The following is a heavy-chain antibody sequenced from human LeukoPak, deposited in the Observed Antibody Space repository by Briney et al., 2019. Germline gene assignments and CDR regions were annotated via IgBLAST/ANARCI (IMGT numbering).Heavy chain of an antibody. Sequence: ASVKVSCKASGYTFTSYGISWVRQAPGQGLEWMGWISAYNGNTNYAQKLQGRVIMTTDTSTSTAYMELRSLRSDDTAVYYCARVGGYGSGRVNYYYYMDVWGKGTTVTVSS. CDR2: ISAYNGNT. CDR3: ARVGGYGSGRVNYYYYMDV. D-gene: IGHD3-10*01. J-gene: IGHJ6*03. V-gene: IGHV1-18*01. CDR1: GYTFTSYG.